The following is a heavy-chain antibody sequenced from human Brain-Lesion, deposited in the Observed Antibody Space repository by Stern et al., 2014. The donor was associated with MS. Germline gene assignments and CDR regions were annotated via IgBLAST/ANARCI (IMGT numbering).Heavy chain of an antibody. D-gene: IGHD2-15*01. Sequence: VQLEESGPGLVKPSETLSLTCTVAGGSVSSTSYAWAWIRQPPGKGLEWIGTIYYSGNTYYSPALKSRLTISLDPSKNQFSLQLGSGTAADTAVYYCAGEEDIRYCSGGSCTGNWFDPWGQGTLVTVSS. V-gene: IGHV4-39*01. CDR1: GGSVSSTSYA. J-gene: IGHJ5*02. CDR3: AGEEDIRYCSGGSCTGNWFDP. CDR2: IYYSGNT.